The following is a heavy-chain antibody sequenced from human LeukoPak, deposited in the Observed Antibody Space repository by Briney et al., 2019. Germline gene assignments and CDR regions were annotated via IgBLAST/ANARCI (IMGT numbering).Heavy chain of an antibody. J-gene: IGHJ6*03. CDR2: ISHSGST. D-gene: IGHD3-10*01. CDR3: ARGMEHKTVVRGVIPQGYMDL. V-gene: IGHV4-34*01. Sequence: SEALSLTCAVYGGSFGGYYWSWIRQPPGKGLEWIGEISHSGSTNYNPSLKSRLTISLDTSKNQFSLKLSSVTAADTAVYYCARGMEHKTVVRGVIPQGYMDLWGKGTTVTVSS. CDR1: GGSFGGYY.